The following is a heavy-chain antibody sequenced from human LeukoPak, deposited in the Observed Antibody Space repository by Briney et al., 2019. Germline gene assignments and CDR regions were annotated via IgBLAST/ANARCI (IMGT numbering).Heavy chain of an antibody. J-gene: IGHJ4*02. D-gene: IGHD3-22*01. Sequence: PGGSLGLSCAASGFKLSRNGMHWVRQAPGKGLEWVAFIRYDATKKFYGDSVRGRFTISRDDSKNTLYLQMNNLRQEDTAVYFCARDFDDVNGDYYYIPDFWGQGVLVTVSS. CDR3: ARDFDDVNGDYYYIPDF. V-gene: IGHV3-30*02. CDR1: GFKLSRNG. CDR2: IRYDATKK.